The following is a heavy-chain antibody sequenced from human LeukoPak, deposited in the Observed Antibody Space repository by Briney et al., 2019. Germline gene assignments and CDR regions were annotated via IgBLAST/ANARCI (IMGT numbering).Heavy chain of an antibody. V-gene: IGHV4-59*01. D-gene: IGHD4-11*01. CDR3: ARLRGNYFPDY. CDR1: GGSLSNYY. CDR2: IFYSGST. Sequence: SETLSLTCTVSGGSLSNYYWTWIRQPPGKGLEWIAYIFYSGSTNYNPSLKSRITISVDTSKNLFSLKLTSVTAADTAVYYCARLRGNYFPDYWGQGALVTVSS. J-gene: IGHJ4*02.